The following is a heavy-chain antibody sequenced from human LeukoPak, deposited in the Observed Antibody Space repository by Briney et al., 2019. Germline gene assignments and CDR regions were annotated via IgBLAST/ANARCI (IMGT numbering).Heavy chain of an antibody. Sequence: GGSLRLYCAASGFTFSSYGMHWVRQAPGKGLEWVAVISYDGSNKYYADSVKGRFTISRDNSKNTLYLQMNSLRAEDTAVYYCAKDLSAMVSYYYYYGMDVWGQGTTVTVSS. V-gene: IGHV3-30*18. D-gene: IGHD5-18*01. CDR1: GFTFSSYG. CDR2: ISYDGSNK. J-gene: IGHJ6*02. CDR3: AKDLSAMVSYYYYYGMDV.